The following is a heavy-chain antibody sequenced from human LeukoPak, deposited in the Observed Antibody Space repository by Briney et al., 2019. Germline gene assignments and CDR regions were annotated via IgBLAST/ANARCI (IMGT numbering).Heavy chain of an antibody. CDR2: IYYSGST. J-gene: IGHJ6*02. CDR3: AREGAPGYYYGMDA. CDR1: GGSISSYY. D-gene: IGHD3-16*01. V-gene: IGHV4-59*01. Sequence: SETLSLTCTVSGGSISSYYWSWIRQPPGKGLEWIGYIYYSGSTNYNPSLKSRVTISVDTSKNQFSLKLSSVTAADTAVYYCAREGAPGYYYGMDAWGQGTTVTVSS.